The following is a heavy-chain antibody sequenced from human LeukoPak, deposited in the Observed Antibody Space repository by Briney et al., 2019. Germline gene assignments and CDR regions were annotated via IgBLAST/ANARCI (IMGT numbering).Heavy chain of an antibody. CDR3: TRDFPDFWSGSFDY. CDR1: GFTFGDYA. CDR2: IRSKAYGGTT. J-gene: IGHJ4*02. Sequence: GGSLRLSCTASGFTFGDYAMSWVRQAPGKGLVWVGFIRSKAYGGTTEYAASVKGRFTISRDDSKSIAYLQMNSLKTEDTAVYYCTRDFPDFWSGSFDYWGQGTLVTVSS. D-gene: IGHD3-3*01. V-gene: IGHV3-49*04.